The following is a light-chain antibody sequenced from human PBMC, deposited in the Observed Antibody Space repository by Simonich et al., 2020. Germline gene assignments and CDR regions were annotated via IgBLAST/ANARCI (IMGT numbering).Light chain of an antibody. CDR1: QGIRSY. Sequence: AIRMTQSPSSLSASTGDRVTLTCRASQGIRSYLAWYQQKPGKAPKLLIYAASTLQSGVPSRFSGSGSGTDFTLTISCLQSEDFATYYCQQYYSYPRTFGQGTKVEIK. J-gene: IGKJ1*01. CDR2: AAS. V-gene: IGKV1-8*01. CDR3: QQYYSYPRT.